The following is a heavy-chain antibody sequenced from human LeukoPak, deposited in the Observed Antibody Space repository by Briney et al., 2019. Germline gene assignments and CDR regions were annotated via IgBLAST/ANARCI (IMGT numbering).Heavy chain of an antibody. CDR2: ISCSCGST. CDR1: GFTFSSYS. D-gene: IGHD3-22*01. Sequence: GGSLRLSCAASGFTFSSYSMNWVRQAPWKGLEFVSVISCSCGSTYYADSVKGLFTISRDNSKNTLFLLMKSMRAEDTAVYYCARQQFDSSGYYFDYWGQGTLVTVSS. V-gene: IGHV3-23*01. CDR3: ARQQFDSSGYYFDY. J-gene: IGHJ4*02.